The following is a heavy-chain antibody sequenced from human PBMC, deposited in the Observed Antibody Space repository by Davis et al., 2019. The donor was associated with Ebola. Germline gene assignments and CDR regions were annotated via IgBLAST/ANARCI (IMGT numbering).Heavy chain of an antibody. D-gene: IGHD1-26*01. Sequence: SETLSFTCTVSGDSINSYSWSWLRQPAGKGLEWIGRIHISGGINYNPSLKSRVTMSIDTSKNQFSLNLASATAADTAVYYCAREGTTSQGRGLDVWGQGTTVTVSS. J-gene: IGHJ6*02. CDR2: IHISGGI. CDR1: GDSINSYS. CDR3: AREGTTSQGRGLDV. V-gene: IGHV4-4*07.